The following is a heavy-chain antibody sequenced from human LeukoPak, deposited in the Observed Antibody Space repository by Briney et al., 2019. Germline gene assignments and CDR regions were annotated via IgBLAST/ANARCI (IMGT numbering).Heavy chain of an antibody. CDR2: MNPNSGNT. CDR1: GYTFTSYD. J-gene: IGHJ5*02. V-gene: IGHV1-8*01. CDR3: ARGPSFRTRKPNLLNWFDP. D-gene: IGHD2-2*01. Sequence: ASVKVSCKASGYTFTSYDINWVRQATGQGLEWMGWMNPNSGNTGYAQKFQGRVTMTRNNSISTAYMELSSLRSEDTAVYYCARGPSFRTRKPNLLNWFDPWGQGTLVTVSS.